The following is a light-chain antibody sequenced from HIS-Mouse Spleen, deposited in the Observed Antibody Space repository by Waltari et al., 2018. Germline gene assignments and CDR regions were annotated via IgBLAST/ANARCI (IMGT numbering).Light chain of an antibody. V-gene: IGLV2-8*01. CDR2: EVS. J-gene: IGLJ1*01. CDR1: SSDVGGYNY. CDR3: SSYAGSNNYV. Sequence: QSALTQPPSASGSPGQSVTISCTGTSSDVGGYNYVSWYQQHPGKAPKLMIYEVSKGPSGVPDRFSGSQPGNTASLTVSGLQAEDEADYYCSSYAGSNNYVFGTGTKVTVL.